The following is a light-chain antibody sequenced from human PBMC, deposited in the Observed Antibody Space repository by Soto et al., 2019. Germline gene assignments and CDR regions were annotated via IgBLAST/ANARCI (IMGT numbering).Light chain of an antibody. CDR3: LQHNNYPWT. J-gene: IGKJ1*01. V-gene: IGKV1-17*01. CDR2: DAS. Sequence: DIQITQSPSSLSASVGDRVTITCRASQGIRNELGWYQQRPGKAPKRLIYDASSLQSGVPSRFSGSGSGTEFTLTISSLQPEDFATYFCLQHNNYPWTFGQGTKVDIK. CDR1: QGIRNE.